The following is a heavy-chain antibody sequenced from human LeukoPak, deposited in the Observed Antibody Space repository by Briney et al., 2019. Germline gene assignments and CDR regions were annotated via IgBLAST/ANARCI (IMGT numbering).Heavy chain of an antibody. CDR3: ARGWSANYGRFDP. CDR1: GGSISSFY. CDR2: ISYSGST. J-gene: IGHJ5*02. Sequence: SETLSLTCAVSGGSISSFYWSWIRQPPGKGLDWIGYISYSGSTNYNPSLRNRVTISIDTSKNQFSLKLTSVTAADTAIYYRARGWSANYGRFDPWGQGTLVTVSS. D-gene: IGHD4/OR15-4a*01. V-gene: IGHV4-59*01.